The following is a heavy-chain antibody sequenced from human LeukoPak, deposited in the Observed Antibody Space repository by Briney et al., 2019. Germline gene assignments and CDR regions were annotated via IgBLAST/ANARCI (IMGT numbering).Heavy chain of an antibody. CDR3: ARARVIAAGRSTNFDY. CDR2: ISYDGSNK. V-gene: IGHV3-30*01. J-gene: IGHJ4*01. Sequence: PGRSLRLSCAASGFTFSSYAMHWVRQAPGKGLEWVAVISYDGSNKYYADSVKGRFTISRDNSKNTLYLQMNSLRAEDTAVYYCARARVIAAGRSTNFDYWGQEPWSPSPQ. D-gene: IGHD6-13*01. CDR1: GFTFSSYA.